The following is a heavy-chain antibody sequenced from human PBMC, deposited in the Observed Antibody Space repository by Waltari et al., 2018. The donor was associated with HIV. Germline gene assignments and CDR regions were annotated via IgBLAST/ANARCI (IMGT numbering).Heavy chain of an antibody. CDR3: ARRAYDSSGYGWFDP. D-gene: IGHD3-22*01. V-gene: IGHV3-7*01. CDR2: IKQDGSEE. J-gene: IGHJ5*02. CDR1: GFMFSRYR. Sequence: EVQLVESGGDLVQPGGSLRLSCAASGFMFSRYRMSWVRQVPGKGLEWVATIKQDGSEEQYVDSVKGRFTISRDNAKNSVYLQMNSLRAEDTAVYYCARRAYDSSGYGWFDPWGQGTLVTVSS.